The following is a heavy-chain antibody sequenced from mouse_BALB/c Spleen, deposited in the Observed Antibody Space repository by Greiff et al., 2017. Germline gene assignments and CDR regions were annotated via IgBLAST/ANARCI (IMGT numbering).Heavy chain of an antibody. J-gene: IGHJ4*01. CDR3: ARDRGSSPHYAMDY. CDR1: GFTFSDYY. Sequence: EVQRVESGGGLVKPGGSLKLSCAASGFTFSDYYMYWVRQTPEKRLEWVATISDGGSYTYYPDSVKGRFTISRDNAKNNLYLQMSSLKSEDTAMYYCARDRGSSPHYAMDYWGQGTSVTVSS. D-gene: IGHD1-1*01. CDR2: ISDGGSYT. V-gene: IGHV5-4*02.